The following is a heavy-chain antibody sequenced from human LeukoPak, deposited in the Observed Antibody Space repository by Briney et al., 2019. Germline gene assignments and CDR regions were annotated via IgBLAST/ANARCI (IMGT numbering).Heavy chain of an antibody. CDR1: GVTVSNNF. CDR2: IYSGGST. J-gene: IGHJ4*02. D-gene: IGHD6-19*01. Sequence: GGSLRLSCAASGVTVSNNFMDWVRQAPGKGLEWVPVIYSGGSTYYADSVRGRFTLSRDNSKNTLYLQMNSLRAEDTAVYYCAGGSTGWYNSIDYWGQGTLVTVSS. V-gene: IGHV3-66*01. CDR3: AGGSTGWYNSIDY.